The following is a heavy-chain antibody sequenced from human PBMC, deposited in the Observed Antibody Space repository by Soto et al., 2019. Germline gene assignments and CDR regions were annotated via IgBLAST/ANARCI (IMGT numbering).Heavy chain of an antibody. D-gene: IGHD4-17*01. V-gene: IGHV1-46*01. CDR1: GYTFTSYY. CDR2: INPSGGST. Sequence: ASVKVSCPESGYTFTSYYMHWVRQAPGQGLEWMGIINPSGGSTSYAQKFQGRVTMTRDTSTSTVYMELSSVTAADTAVYYCARFRDYTGAFDYWGQGTLVTVSS. J-gene: IGHJ4*02. CDR3: ARFRDYTGAFDY.